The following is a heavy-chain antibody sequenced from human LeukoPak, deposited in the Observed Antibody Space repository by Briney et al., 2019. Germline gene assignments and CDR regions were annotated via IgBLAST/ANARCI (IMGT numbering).Heavy chain of an antibody. CDR1: GGSISNSNYY. Sequence: SETLSLTCTVSGGSISNSNYYWGWIRQPPGKGLEWIGNIYYSGSTYYNPSLRSRVTISVDTSKNQFSLKLSSVTAADTAVYYCARNRPGSSSSKRDYAYYYMDVWGKGTTVTISS. CDR2: IYYSGST. D-gene: IGHD2-2*01. V-gene: IGHV4-39*01. CDR3: ARNRPGSSSSKRDYAYYYMDV. J-gene: IGHJ6*03.